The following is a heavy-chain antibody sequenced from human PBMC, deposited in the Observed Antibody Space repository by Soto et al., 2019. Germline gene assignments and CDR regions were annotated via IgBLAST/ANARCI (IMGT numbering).Heavy chain of an antibody. CDR3: TTYHGDYNFDH. CDR2: INAGNGNT. V-gene: IGHV1-3*01. Sequence: ASVKVSCKASGYTFTSYAMHWVRQAPGQRLEWMGWINAGNGNTKYSQKFQGRVTITGDTSTDTVYMELSSLRSEDTALYFCTTYHGDYNFDHWGQGTLVTVSS. J-gene: IGHJ5*02. CDR1: GYTFTSYA. D-gene: IGHD4-17*01.